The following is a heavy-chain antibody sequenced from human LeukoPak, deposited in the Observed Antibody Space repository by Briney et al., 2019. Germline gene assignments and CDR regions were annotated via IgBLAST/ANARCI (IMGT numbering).Heavy chain of an antibody. J-gene: IGHJ4*02. D-gene: IGHD3-22*01. Sequence: GGSLRLSCAASGFTFSSYGMHWVRQAPGKGLEWVAFIRYDGSNKYYADSVKGRFTISRDNSKNTLYLQVNSLRAEDTAVYYCAKLVVSSGYYPPWYFDYWGQGTLVTVSS. CDR2: IRYDGSNK. V-gene: IGHV3-30*02. CDR1: GFTFSSYG. CDR3: AKLVVSSGYYPPWYFDY.